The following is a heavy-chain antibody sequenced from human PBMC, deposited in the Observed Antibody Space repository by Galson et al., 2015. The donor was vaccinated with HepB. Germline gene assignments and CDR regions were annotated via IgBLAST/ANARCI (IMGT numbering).Heavy chain of an antibody. CDR2: ISGSGGST. CDR3: AKDSTMVRGVIPWGY. J-gene: IGHJ4*02. V-gene: IGHV3-23*01. Sequence: SLRLSCAASGFTFSSYAMSWVRQAPGKGLEWVSAISGSGGSTYYADSAKGRFTISRDNSKNTLYLQMNSLRAEDTAVYYCAKDSTMVRGVIPWGYWGQGTLVTVSS. CDR1: GFTFSSYA. D-gene: IGHD3-10*01.